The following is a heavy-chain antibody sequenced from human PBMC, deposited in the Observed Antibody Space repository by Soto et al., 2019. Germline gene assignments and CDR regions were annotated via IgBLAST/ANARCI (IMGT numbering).Heavy chain of an antibody. CDR2: IIPIFGSP. CDR1: GGTLRSHA. J-gene: IGHJ6*04. CDR3: AGTVEVPYYQGMDV. V-gene: IGHV1-69*01. Sequence: QVQLVPSGVEVKKPGSSLRVSCMASGGTLRSHAINWVRQATGQGLEWLGGIIPIFGSPNYAQKFQGRVTITADETSITAYMELSSLRSEDTAVYYCAGTVEVPYYQGMDVWGKGTT. D-gene: IGHD2-2*01.